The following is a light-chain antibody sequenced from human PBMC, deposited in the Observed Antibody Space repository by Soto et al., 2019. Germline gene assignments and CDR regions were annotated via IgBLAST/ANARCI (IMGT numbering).Light chain of an antibody. CDR2: GAS. CDR3: QQYGRSPPFT. Sequence: ELVFTQSPGTLSLSPGERATLSCRASQSVSSSYLAWYQQKPGQAPRLLIYGASNRATGIPDRFSGSGSGTDFTLTISRLEPEDFAVYFCQQYGRSPPFTFGQGTKVDIK. J-gene: IGKJ2*01. V-gene: IGKV3-20*01. CDR1: QSVSSSY.